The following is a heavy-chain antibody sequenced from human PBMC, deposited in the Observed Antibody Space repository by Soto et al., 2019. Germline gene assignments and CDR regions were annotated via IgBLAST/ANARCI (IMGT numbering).Heavy chain of an antibody. V-gene: IGHV4-39*01. J-gene: IGHJ4*02. CDR1: GGSISSSSYY. D-gene: IGHD3-9*01. CDR3: ARHYYDILTGYYREYYFDY. Sequence: SETLSLTCTVSGGSISSSSYYWGWIRQPPGKGLEWIGSIYYSGSTYYNPSLKSRVTISVDTSKNQFSLKLSSVTAADTAVYYCARHYYDILTGYYREYYFDYWGQGTLVTVSS. CDR2: IYYSGST.